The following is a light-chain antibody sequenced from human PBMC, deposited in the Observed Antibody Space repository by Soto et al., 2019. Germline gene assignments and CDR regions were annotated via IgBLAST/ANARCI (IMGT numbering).Light chain of an antibody. CDR1: QSISSW. CDR3: QQYNSYSPYT. V-gene: IGKV1-5*03. Sequence: DIQMTQSPSTLSASVGDRVTITCRASQSISSWLAWYQQKPGKAPKLLIYKASSLESGVPSRFSGSGSGTEFTLTFSSLQPDDFATYYCQQYNSYSPYTFGQGTKLEIK. J-gene: IGKJ2*01. CDR2: KAS.